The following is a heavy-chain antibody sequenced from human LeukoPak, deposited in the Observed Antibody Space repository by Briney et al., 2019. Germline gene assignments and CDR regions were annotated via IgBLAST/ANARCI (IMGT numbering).Heavy chain of an antibody. CDR2: IIPIFGTA. V-gene: IGHV1-69*05. D-gene: IGHD3/OR15-3a*01. J-gene: IGHJ4*02. CDR1: GGTFSSYA. CDR3: ARGAYNYGFGDY. Sequence: SVKVSCKASGGTFSSYAISWVRQAPGQGLEWMGGIIPIFGTANYAQKFQGRVTMTRDTSTSTFYMDLTSLRSEDTAVYYCARGAYNYGFGDYWGQGTLVTVSS.